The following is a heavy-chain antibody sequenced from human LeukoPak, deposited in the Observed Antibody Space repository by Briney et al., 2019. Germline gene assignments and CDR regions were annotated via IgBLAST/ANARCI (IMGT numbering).Heavy chain of an antibody. Sequence: SETLSLTSAVSGYSIGIGYYWGWIRQPPGKGLEWIGSIYHSGSTYYNPSLKSRVTISVDTSKNQFSLKLSSVTAADTAVYYCARATRVYCSGGSCPPDAFDIWGQGTMVTVSS. CDR1: GYSIGIGYY. D-gene: IGHD2-15*01. CDR2: IYHSGST. CDR3: ARATRVYCSGGSCPPDAFDI. V-gene: IGHV4-38-2*01. J-gene: IGHJ3*02.